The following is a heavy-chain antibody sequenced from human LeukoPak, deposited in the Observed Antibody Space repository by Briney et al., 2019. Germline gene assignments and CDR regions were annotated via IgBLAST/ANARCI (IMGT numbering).Heavy chain of an antibody. V-gene: IGHV3-66*04. J-gene: IGHJ4*02. Sequence: GGSLRLSCAASGFTVSSNYMSWVREAPGKGLEWVSVIYSDDSTYYADSVKGRFTISRDNSKNTLYLQMNSLRSEDTAVYYCARHQGAGEYPFDYWGQGTLVTVSS. CDR1: GFTVSSNY. D-gene: IGHD2/OR15-2a*01. CDR3: ARHQGAGEYPFDY. CDR2: IYSDDST.